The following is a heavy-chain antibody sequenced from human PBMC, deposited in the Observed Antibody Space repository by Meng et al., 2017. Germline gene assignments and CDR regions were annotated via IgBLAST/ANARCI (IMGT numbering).Heavy chain of an antibody. CDR3: ARGGSYYEFDYFDY. D-gene: IGHD1-26*01. CDR2: ISSSGSTI. Sequence: GESLKISCAASGFTFSSYSMNWVRQAPGKGLEWVSYISSSGSTIYYADSVKGRFTISRDNAKNSLYLQMNSLRAEDTAVYYCARGGSYYEFDYFDYWGQGTLVTVSS. J-gene: IGHJ4*02. CDR1: GFTFSSYS. V-gene: IGHV3-48*04.